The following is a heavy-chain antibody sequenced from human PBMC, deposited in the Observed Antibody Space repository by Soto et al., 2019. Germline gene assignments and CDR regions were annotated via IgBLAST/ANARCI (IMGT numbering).Heavy chain of an antibody. J-gene: IGHJ4*02. CDR3: ARHMISGYSGYRAPIDY. D-gene: IGHD5-12*01. Sequence: SETLSLTCTVSGGSISSYYWSWIRQPPGKGLEWIGYIYYSGSTNYNPSLKSRVTISVDTSKNQFSLKLSSVTAADTAVYYCARHMISGYSGYRAPIDYWGQGTLVTVSS. V-gene: IGHV4-59*08. CDR1: GGSISSYY. CDR2: IYYSGST.